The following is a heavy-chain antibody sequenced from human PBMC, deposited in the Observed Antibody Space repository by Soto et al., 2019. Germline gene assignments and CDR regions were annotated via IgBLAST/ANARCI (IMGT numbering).Heavy chain of an antibody. CDR1: GGSISSYY. CDR2: IYTSGST. V-gene: IGHV4-4*07. D-gene: IGHD3-3*01. Sequence: PSETLSLTCTVSGGSISSYYWSWIRQPAGKGLEWIGRIYTSGSTNYNPSLKSRVTMSVDTSKNQFSLKLSSVTAADSAVYYFARVYGGYYHNWFDPWGQGTLVTVSS. CDR3: ARVYGGYYHNWFDP. J-gene: IGHJ5*02.